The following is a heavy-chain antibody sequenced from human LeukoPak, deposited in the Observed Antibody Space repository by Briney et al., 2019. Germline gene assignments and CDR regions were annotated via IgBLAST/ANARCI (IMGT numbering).Heavy chain of an antibody. CDR1: GFTFSSYS. J-gene: IGHJ3*02. V-gene: IGHV3-48*01. Sequence: PGGSLRLSCAASGFTFSSYSMNWVRQAPGKGLEWVSYISSSSSTIYYADSVKGRFTISRDNTKNSLYLQMNSLRAEDTAVYYCARDGGPYCSSTSCYAFDIWGQGTMVTVSS. D-gene: IGHD2-2*01. CDR2: ISSSSSTI. CDR3: ARDGGPYCSSTSCYAFDI.